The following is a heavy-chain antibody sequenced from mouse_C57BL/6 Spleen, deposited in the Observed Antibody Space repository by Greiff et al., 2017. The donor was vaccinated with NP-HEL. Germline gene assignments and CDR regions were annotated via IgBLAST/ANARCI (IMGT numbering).Heavy chain of an antibody. V-gene: IGHV1-85*01. J-gene: IGHJ1*03. Sequence: QVQLQQSGPELVKPGASVKLSCKASGYTFTSYDINWVKQRPGQGLEWIGWIYPRDGSTKYNEKFTGKATLTVDTSSSTAYMELHSLTSEDSAVYFCAREITTVVATDWYFDVWGTGTTVTVSS. CDR2: IYPRDGST. CDR1: GYTFTSYD. CDR3: AREITTVVATDWYFDV. D-gene: IGHD1-1*01.